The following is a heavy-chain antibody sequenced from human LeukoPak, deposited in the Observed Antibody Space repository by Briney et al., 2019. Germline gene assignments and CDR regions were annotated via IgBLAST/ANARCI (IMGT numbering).Heavy chain of an antibody. CDR1: EFTFSDYY. Sequence: GGSLRLSCAASEFTFSDYYMSWIRQAPGKGLEWVPYISYSGDTIYYADSVKGRFTVSRDNAKNSVYLEMNSLRVEDTAVYYCARLGIITAAGSNDYWGQGTLVTVSS. CDR3: ARLGIITAAGSNDY. D-gene: IGHD6-13*01. V-gene: IGHV3-11*01. J-gene: IGHJ4*02. CDR2: ISYSGDTI.